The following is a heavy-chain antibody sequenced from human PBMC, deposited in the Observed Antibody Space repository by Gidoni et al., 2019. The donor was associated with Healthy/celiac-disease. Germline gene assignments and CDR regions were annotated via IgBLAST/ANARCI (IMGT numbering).Heavy chain of an antibody. CDR1: GFTFSSYD. CDR3: ARESIAARGAFDI. D-gene: IGHD6-6*01. Sequence: EVQLVESGGGLVQPGGSLRLSCAASGFTFSSYDMHWVRQATGKGLEWVSAIGTAGDTYYPGSVKGRFTISRENAKNSLYLQMNSLRAGDTAVYYCARESIAARGAFDIWGQGTMVTVSS. CDR2: IGTAGDT. V-gene: IGHV3-13*01. J-gene: IGHJ3*02.